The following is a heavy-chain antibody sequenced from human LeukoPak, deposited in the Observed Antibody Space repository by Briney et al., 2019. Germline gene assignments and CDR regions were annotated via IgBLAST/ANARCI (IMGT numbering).Heavy chain of an antibody. Sequence: SGTLSLTCAVSGGSISSSNWWSWVRQPPGKGLEWIGEIYHSGSTNYNPSLKSRVTTSVDKSKNQFSLKLSSVTAADTAVYYCARGREYQLPEEYYFDYWGQGTLATVSS. CDR2: IYHSGST. CDR1: GGSISSSNW. D-gene: IGHD2-2*01. CDR3: ARGREYQLPEEYYFDY. V-gene: IGHV4-4*02. J-gene: IGHJ4*02.